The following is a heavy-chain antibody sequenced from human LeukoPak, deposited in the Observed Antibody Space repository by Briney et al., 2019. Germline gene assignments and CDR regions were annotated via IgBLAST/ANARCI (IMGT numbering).Heavy chain of an antibody. V-gene: IGHV3-7*01. CDR2: IKQDGSEK. J-gene: IGHJ4*02. CDR3: ARGTAAGLYYFDY. D-gene: IGHD6-13*01. Sequence: GGSLRLSCAASGFTFSSYWMSWVRQAPGKGLEWVANIKQDGSEKYYVDSVKGRFTISRDNAKNSLYLQMNSLRAEDTAVYYCARGTAAGLYYFDYWGQGTLVTVSS. CDR1: GFTFSSYW.